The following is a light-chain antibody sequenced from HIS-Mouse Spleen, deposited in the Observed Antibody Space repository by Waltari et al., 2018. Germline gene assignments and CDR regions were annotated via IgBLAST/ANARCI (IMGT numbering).Light chain of an antibody. CDR1: SSDVGGYNY. J-gene: IGLJ1*01. CDR2: EVS. CDR3: SSYAGSNNLV. V-gene: IGLV2-8*01. Sequence: QSALTQPPSASGSPGQSVTISCTGPSSDVGGYNYVSWYQPHPGKAPKLMIYEVSKRPSGVPDRFSGSKSGNTASLTVSGLQAEDEADYYCSSYAGSNNLVFGTGTKVTVL.